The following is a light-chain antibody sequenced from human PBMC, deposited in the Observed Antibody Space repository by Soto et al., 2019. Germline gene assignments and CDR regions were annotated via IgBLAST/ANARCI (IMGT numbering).Light chain of an antibody. Sequence: DIQMTQSPSTLSASVGERVTITCRASQSISAWLPWYQQKPGKAPKLLIYKASNVESGVPSRFSGSGSGTEFTLTISSLQPDDFATYYCQQYHSYPLTVGQGPRLEIK. CDR2: KAS. CDR1: QSISAW. V-gene: IGKV1-5*03. CDR3: QQYHSYPLT. J-gene: IGKJ5*01.